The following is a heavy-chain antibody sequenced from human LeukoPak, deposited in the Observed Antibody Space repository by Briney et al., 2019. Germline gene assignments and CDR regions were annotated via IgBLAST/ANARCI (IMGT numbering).Heavy chain of an antibody. J-gene: IGHJ4*02. V-gene: IGHV3-23*01. D-gene: IGHD3-10*01. Sequence: GGSLRLSCAAPGFTFSSYAMSWVRQAPGKGLEWVSAISGSGGSTYYADSVKGRFTISRDNSKNTLYLQMNSLRAEDTAVYYCAKSGSGTYRCFDYWGQGTLVTVSS. CDR2: ISGSGGST. CDR3: AKSGSGTYRCFDY. CDR1: GFTFSSYA.